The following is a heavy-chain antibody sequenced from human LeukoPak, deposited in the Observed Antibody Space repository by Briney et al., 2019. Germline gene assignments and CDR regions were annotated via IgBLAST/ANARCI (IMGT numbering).Heavy chain of an antibody. Sequence: PGGSLRLSCAASGFTVSSNYMSWVRQAPGKGLEWVSVIYSGGSTYYADSVKGRFTISRDNSKNTLYLQMNSLRAEDAAVYYCARAQTTYSYYWGQGTLVTVSS. V-gene: IGHV3-66*01. J-gene: IGHJ4*02. D-gene: IGHD4-17*01. CDR1: GFTVSSNY. CDR2: IYSGGST. CDR3: ARAQTTYSYY.